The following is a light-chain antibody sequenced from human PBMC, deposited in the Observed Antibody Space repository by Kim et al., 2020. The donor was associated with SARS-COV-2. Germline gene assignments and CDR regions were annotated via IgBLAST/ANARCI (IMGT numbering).Light chain of an antibody. CDR2: QDT. Sequence: SYELTQPPSVSVSPGQTASITCSGDKLGNKYVCWYKQKPGQSPVLVIFQDTKRPSGIPERFSGSNSGNTVTLTISGTQAMDEADYYCQAWDSGTGVFGGGTQLTVL. CDR3: QAWDSGTGV. CDR1: KLGNKY. J-gene: IGLJ3*02. V-gene: IGLV3-1*01.